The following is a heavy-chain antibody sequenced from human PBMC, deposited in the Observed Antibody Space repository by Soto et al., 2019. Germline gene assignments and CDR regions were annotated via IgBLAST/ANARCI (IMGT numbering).Heavy chain of an antibody. CDR3: ATPQGRVTIFGVAPIPFGMDV. V-gene: IGHV4-39*01. CDR2: IYYSGST. Sequence: SETLSLTCTVSGGSISSSSYYWGWIRQPPGKGLEWIGSIYYSGSTYYNPSLKSRVTISVDTSKNQFSLKLSSVTAADTAVYYCATPQGRVTIFGVAPIPFGMDVWGKGT. J-gene: IGHJ6*04. D-gene: IGHD3-3*01. CDR1: GGSISSSSYY.